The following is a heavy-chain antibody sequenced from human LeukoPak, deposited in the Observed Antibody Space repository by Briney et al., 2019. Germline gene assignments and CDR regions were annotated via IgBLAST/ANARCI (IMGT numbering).Heavy chain of an antibody. V-gene: IGHV4-39*01. CDR2: IYDSGST. CDR3: ARAQAGYYYYGMDV. CDR1: GGSIRSSYYY. Sequence: PSETLSLTCTVSGGSIRSSYYYWGWIRQPPGKGLEWIGSIYDSGSTYYNPSLKSRVTISVDTSKNQFSLKLNSVTAADTAVYYCARAQAGYYYYGMDVWGQGTTVTVSS. D-gene: IGHD1-14*01. J-gene: IGHJ6*02.